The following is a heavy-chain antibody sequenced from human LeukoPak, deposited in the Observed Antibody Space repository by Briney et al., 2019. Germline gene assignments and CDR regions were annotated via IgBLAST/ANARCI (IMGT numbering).Heavy chain of an antibody. J-gene: IGHJ4*02. CDR3: AKRYYGSGSYYNN. V-gene: IGHV3-23*01. Sequence: GGSLRFSCAASGFTFSNYAMSWVRQAPGKGLEWVSAISGSGDSIYYADSVKGRFTISRDNSKNTLYLQMNSLRAEDTAVYYCAKRYYGSGSYYNNWGQGTLVTVSS. CDR2: ISGSGDSI. CDR1: GFTFSNYA. D-gene: IGHD3-10*01.